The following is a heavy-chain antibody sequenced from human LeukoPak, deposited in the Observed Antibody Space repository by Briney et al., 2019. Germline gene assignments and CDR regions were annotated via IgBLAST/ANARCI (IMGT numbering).Heavy chain of an antibody. D-gene: IGHD1-26*01. J-gene: IGHJ5*02. CDR2: IKTKTEGETG. Sequence: PGGSLRLSCAASGFNFSDAWMTWVRQVPGEGLEWVGRIKTKTEGETGDYAAPLKGRFIISRDDSTTTLYLQMNSLKTEDTAIYYCATDEWELPWGQGTLVTVSS. V-gene: IGHV3-15*01. CDR3: ATDEWELP. CDR1: GFNFSDAW.